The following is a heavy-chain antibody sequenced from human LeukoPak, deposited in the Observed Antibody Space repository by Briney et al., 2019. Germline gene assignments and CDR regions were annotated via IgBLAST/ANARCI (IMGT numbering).Heavy chain of an antibody. CDR2: IKEDGSEE. J-gene: IGHJ6*02. Sequence: GGSLRLSCAASGFTFSSYWMTWVRQAPGKGLECVANIKEDGSEEYYVDSVKGRFSISRDNAKKSLHLQMNSLRAEDTAVYYCARDQGGDSYYYYYGMDVWGQGTTVTVSS. V-gene: IGHV3-7*01. D-gene: IGHD4-17*01. CDR1: GFTFSSYW. CDR3: ARDQGGDSYYYYYGMDV.